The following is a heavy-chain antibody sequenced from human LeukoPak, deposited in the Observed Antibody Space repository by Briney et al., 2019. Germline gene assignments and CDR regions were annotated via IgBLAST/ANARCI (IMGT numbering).Heavy chain of an antibody. D-gene: IGHD5-24*01. CDR2: ISSSSSYI. J-gene: IGHJ4*02. Sequence: PGGSLRLSCAASGFTFSSYSMNWVRQAPGKGLEWVSSISSSSSYIYYADSVKGRFTISRDNSKNSLYLQMNSLRVEDTAVYFCAKDLRATWHPRGGFGHWGQGTLVTVSS. V-gene: IGHV3-21*01. CDR3: AKDLRATWHPRGGFGH. CDR1: GFTFSSYS.